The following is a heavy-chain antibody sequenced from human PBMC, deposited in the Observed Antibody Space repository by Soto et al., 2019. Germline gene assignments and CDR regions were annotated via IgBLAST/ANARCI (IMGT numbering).Heavy chain of an antibody. CDR2: IIPIFDIT. J-gene: IGHJ6*02. CDR3: ARPDEGGYSSNHHYYYALDV. Sequence: SVKVSCKASGGTFRSYSVSWVRQAPGQGLEWMGGIIPIFDITNYAQKFQGRVTITADESTSTAYMELSSLGSDDTAVYYCARPDEGGYSSNHHYYYALDVWGQGTTVTVSS. CDR1: GGTFRSYS. D-gene: IGHD3-22*01. V-gene: IGHV1-69*13.